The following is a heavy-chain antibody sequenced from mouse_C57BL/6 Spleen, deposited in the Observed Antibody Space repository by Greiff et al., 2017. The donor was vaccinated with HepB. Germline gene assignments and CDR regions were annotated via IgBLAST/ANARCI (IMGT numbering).Heavy chain of an antibody. V-gene: IGHV1-61*01. CDR3: ARGGRLRYYAMDY. D-gene: IGHD3-2*02. Sequence: QVQLKQPGAELVRPGSSVKLSCKASGYTFTSYWMDWVKQRPGQGLEWIGNIYPSDSETHYNQKFKDKATLTVDKSSSTAYMQLSSLTSEDSAVYYCARGGRLRYYAMDYWGQGTSVTVSS. CDR2: IYPSDSET. CDR1: GYTFTSYW. J-gene: IGHJ4*01.